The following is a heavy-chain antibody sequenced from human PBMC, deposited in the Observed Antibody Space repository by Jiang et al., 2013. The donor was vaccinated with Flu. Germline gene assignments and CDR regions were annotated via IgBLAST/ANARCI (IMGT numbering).Heavy chain of an antibody. Sequence: SVKVSCKASGYTFTSYGISWVRQAPGQGLEWMGWISAYNGNTNYAQKLQGRVTMTTDTSTSTAYMELRSLRSDDTAVYYCARASKRDSSSWYVDYWGQGTLVTVSS. CDR1: GYTFTSYG. CDR3: ARASKRDSSSWYVDY. D-gene: IGHD6-13*01. V-gene: IGHV1-18*01. J-gene: IGHJ4*02. CDR2: ISAYNGNT.